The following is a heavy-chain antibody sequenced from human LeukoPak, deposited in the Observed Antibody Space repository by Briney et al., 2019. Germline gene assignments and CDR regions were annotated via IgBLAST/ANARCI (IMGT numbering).Heavy chain of an antibody. CDR3: ANILWSHTT. D-gene: IGHD2/OR15-2a*01. CDR1: GGAFSSGSHD. CDR2: IYYSGST. Sequence: MSSETLSLTCSVSGGAFSSGSHDWGWIRQPPGKGLEWIGSIYYSGSTYYSSSLKSRVTISADTSKNQFSLELRSVTVADTAVYYCANILWSHTTWGQGILVTVSS. J-gene: IGHJ4*02. V-gene: IGHV4-39*01.